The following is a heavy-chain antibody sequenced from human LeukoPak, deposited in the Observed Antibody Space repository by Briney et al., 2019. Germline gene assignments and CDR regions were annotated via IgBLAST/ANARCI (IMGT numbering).Heavy chain of an antibody. CDR3: AKVPLKGYNYGYYFDY. Sequence: GGSLRLSCAASGFTFDDYAMHWVRQAPGKGLEWVSLIGGDGGSTIYADSVKGRFTISRDNSKNSLYLRMNSLRAEDTALYYCAKVPLKGYNYGYYFDYWGQGTLVTVSS. J-gene: IGHJ4*02. D-gene: IGHD5-18*01. V-gene: IGHV3-43*02. CDR2: IGGDGGST. CDR1: GFTFDDYA.